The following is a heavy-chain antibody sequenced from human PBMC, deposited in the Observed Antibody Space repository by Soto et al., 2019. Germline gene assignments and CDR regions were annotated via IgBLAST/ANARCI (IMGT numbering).Heavy chain of an antibody. CDR1: GGSISSGGYY. V-gene: IGHV4-31*03. Sequence: QVQLQESGPGLVKPSQTLSLTCTVSGGSISSGGYYWSWIRQHPGKGLEWIGYIYYSGSTYYNPSPTCRVTIPVDTSTDQCSLKVSSVTAADTAVYYCAIYDSSGSRGFQHWGQGTLVTVSS. CDR3: AIYDSSGSRGFQH. CDR2: IYYSGST. D-gene: IGHD3-22*01. J-gene: IGHJ1*01.